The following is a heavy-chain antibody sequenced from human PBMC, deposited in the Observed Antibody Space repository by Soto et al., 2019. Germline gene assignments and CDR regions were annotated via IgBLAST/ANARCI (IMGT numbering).Heavy chain of an antibody. CDR2: IYVGDSDT. Sequence: GESLKISCQGSGYSLTNYWIGWVRQMPGKGLEWMGIIYVGDSDTRYSPSFQGQVTISADKSISTAYLQWSSLKASDTATHYCARGRHYFDFWGQGTPVTVSS. V-gene: IGHV5-51*01. CDR3: ARGRHYFDF. CDR1: GYSLTNYW. J-gene: IGHJ4*02.